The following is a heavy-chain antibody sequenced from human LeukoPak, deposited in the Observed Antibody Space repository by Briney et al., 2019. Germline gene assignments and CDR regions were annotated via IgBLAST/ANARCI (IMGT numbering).Heavy chain of an antibody. V-gene: IGHV3-30*04. Sequence: GGSLRLSCAASGFTFSSYAMHWVRQAPGKGLEWVAVISYDGSNKYYADSVKGRFTISRDNSKNTLYLQMNSLRAEDTAVYYCARRGVTVVTPAAFDIWGQGTMVTVSS. D-gene: IGHD4-23*01. CDR3: ARRGVTVVTPAAFDI. CDR1: GFTFSSYA. J-gene: IGHJ3*02. CDR2: ISYDGSNK.